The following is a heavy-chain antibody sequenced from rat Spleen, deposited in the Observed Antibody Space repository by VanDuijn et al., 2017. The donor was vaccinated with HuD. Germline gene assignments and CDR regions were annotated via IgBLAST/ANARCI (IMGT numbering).Heavy chain of an antibody. Sequence: EVQLVESDGGLVQPGRSPKLSCAASGFTFSDYYMAWVRQAPGKGLEWIASITNTGDSTYYLDSVKGRFTISTDNAKSTLSLQMDSLRSEDTATYYCARRHYGYTDYFDYWGQGVMVTVSS. CDR2: ITNTGDST. V-gene: IGHV5-25*01. J-gene: IGHJ2*01. D-gene: IGHD1-9*01. CDR1: GFTFSDYY. CDR3: ARRHYGYTDYFDY.